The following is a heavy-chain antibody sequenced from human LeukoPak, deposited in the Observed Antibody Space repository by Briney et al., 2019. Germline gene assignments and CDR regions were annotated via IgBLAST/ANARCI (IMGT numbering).Heavy chain of an antibody. J-gene: IGHJ6*04. CDR1: GDAVTGYG. CDR2: ISAYNGNT. CDR3: ARNQLDTSYYYYGLDV. D-gene: IGHD1-1*01. V-gene: IGHV1-18*01. Sequence: ASVNISCKASGDAVTGYGIGLGRRPPGQGLEWMGWISAYNGNTNYAQKLQGRVTMTTDTSTSTAYMELRSLRSDDTAVYYCARNQLDTSYYYYGLDVWGKGTTVTVSS.